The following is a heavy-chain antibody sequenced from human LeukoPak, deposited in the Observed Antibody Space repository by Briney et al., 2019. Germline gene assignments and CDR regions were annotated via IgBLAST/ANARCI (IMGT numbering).Heavy chain of an antibody. V-gene: IGHV3-15*07. J-gene: IGHJ4*02. Sequence: PGGSLRPSCAVSGFTFSNAWMNWVRQAPGKGLEWVGRIKSKTDGGTTDYAAPVKGRFTISRDDSKNTLYLQMNSLKTEDTAVYYCTADYYDSSGYYNDYWGQGTLVTVSS. CDR3: TADYYDSSGYYNDY. CDR1: GFTFSNAW. CDR2: IKSKTDGGTT. D-gene: IGHD3-22*01.